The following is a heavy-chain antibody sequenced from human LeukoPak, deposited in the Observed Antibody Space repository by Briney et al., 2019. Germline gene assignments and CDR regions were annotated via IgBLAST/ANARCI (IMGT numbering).Heavy chain of an antibody. J-gene: IGHJ4*02. CDR1: GGSFSGYY. D-gene: IGHD6-6*01. Sequence: SETLSLTCAVYGGSFSGYYWSWIRQPPGKGLEWIGEINHSGSTNYNPSLKSRVTISVDTSKNQFSLKLSSVTAADTAVYYCARVRWHSSSSGDYWGQGTLVTVSS. V-gene: IGHV4-34*01. CDR2: INHSGST. CDR3: ARVRWHSSSSGDY.